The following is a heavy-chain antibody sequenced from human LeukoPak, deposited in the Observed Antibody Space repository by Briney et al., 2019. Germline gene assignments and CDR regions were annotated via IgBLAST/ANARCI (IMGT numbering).Heavy chain of an antibody. CDR2: IYTSGST. J-gene: IGHJ3*02. Sequence: SETLSLTCPVSAGSISTSSNYWSWTRHPAGKGLEWIGRIYTSGSTNYNPSLKSRVTISVDASKNQCSLKLSSVTAADTAVYYCARDANLYLYCGGDCYSLPDAFDIWGQGTMVTVSS. CDR3: ARDANLYLYCGGDCYSLPDAFDI. V-gene: IGHV4-61*02. D-gene: IGHD2-21*02. CDR1: AGSISTSSNY.